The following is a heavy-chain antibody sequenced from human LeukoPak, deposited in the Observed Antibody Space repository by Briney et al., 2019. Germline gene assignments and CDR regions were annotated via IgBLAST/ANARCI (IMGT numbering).Heavy chain of an antibody. CDR1: GGTLSSYA. Sequence: GASVKVSCKASGGTLSSYAISWVRQAPGQGLEWMGRIIPILGIANYAQKFQGRVTITADKSTSTAYMELSSLRSEDTAVYYCARGLTGSPRPYYYDSSGYYQPFDPWGQGTLVTVSS. CDR2: IIPILGIA. V-gene: IGHV1-69*04. CDR3: ARGLTGSPRPYYYDSSGYYQPFDP. D-gene: IGHD3-22*01. J-gene: IGHJ5*02.